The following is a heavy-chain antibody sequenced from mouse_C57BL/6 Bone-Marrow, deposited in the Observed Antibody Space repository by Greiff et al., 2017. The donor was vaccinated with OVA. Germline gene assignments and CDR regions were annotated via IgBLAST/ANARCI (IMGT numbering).Heavy chain of an antibody. CDR1: GYTFTSYW. CDR3: ARGQLPRGY. CDR2: IDPSDSYT. J-gene: IGHJ2*01. Sequence: VQLQQPGAELVKPGASVKLSCKASGYTFTSYWMQWVKQRPGQGLEWIGEIDPSDSYTNYNQKFKGKATLTVDTSSSTAYMQLSSLTSEDSAVYYCARGQLPRGYWGQGTTLTVSS. D-gene: IGHD2-1*01. V-gene: IGHV1-50*01.